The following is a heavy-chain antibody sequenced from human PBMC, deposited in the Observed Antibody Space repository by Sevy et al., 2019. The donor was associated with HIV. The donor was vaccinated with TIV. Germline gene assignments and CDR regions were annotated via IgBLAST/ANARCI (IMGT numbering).Heavy chain of an antibody. Sequence: GGSLRLSCAASGFTFSNYAIHWVRQAPGKGLEWVAVISYDGSNKYYADSVKGRFTISRDNSKNTLYLQMNSLRAEDTAVYYCARDPTNWNSAEGLRLYYYYYGMDVWGQGTTVTVSS. V-gene: IGHV3-30-3*01. CDR3: ARDPTNWNSAEGLRLYYYYYGMDV. CDR1: GFTFSNYA. D-gene: IGHD1-7*01. CDR2: ISYDGSNK. J-gene: IGHJ6*02.